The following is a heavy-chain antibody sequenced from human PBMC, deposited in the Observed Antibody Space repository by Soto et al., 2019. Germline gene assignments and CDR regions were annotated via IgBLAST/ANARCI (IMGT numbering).Heavy chain of an antibody. V-gene: IGHV4-39*01. CDR3: ARLHRSIAAAGTSYYYYGMDV. Sequence: PSETLSLTCTVSGGSISSSSYYWGWIRQPPGKGLEWIGSIYYSGSTYYNPSLKSRVTISVDTSKNQFSLKLSSVTAADTAVYYCARLHRSIAAAGTSYYYYGMDVWGQGTTVTVSS. CDR2: IYYSGST. J-gene: IGHJ6*02. CDR1: GGSISSSSYY. D-gene: IGHD6-13*01.